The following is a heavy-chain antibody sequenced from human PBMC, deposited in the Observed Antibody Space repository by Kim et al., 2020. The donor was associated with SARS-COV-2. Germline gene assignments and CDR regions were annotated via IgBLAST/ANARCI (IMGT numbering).Heavy chain of an antibody. CDR2: IKSKTDGGTT. CDR3: TASRGVYCSGGSCYSLGMDV. J-gene: IGHJ6*02. Sequence: GGSLRLSCAASGFTFSNAWMSWVRQAPGKGLEWVGRIKSKTDGGTTDYAAPVKGRFTISRDDSKNTLYLQMNSLKTEDTAVYYCTASRGVYCSGGSCYSLGMDVWGQGTTVTVSS. V-gene: IGHV3-15*01. CDR1: GFTFSNAW. D-gene: IGHD2-15*01.